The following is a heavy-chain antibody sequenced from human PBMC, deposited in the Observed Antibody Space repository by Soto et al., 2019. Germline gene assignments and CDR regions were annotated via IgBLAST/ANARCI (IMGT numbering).Heavy chain of an antibody. CDR1: GGSISSSSYY. J-gene: IGHJ4*02. V-gene: IGHV4-39*07. D-gene: IGHD6-13*01. Sequence: SETLSLTCTVSGGSISSSSYYWGWIRQPPGKGLEWIGRIYYSGSTYYNPSLKSRVTISVDTSKNQFSLKLSSVTAADTAVYYCARSLDSSSVPAFDYWGQGALVTVSS. CDR2: IYYSGST. CDR3: ARSLDSSSVPAFDY.